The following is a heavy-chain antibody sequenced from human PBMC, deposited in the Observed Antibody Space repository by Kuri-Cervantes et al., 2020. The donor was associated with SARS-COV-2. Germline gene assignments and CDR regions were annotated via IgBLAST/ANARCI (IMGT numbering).Heavy chain of an antibody. CDR2: VYYGGGA. J-gene: IGHJ6*03. CDR3: ARVMSGYSYGPLTPDYYYYMDV. Sequence: GSLRLSCAVSDYSISSGYYWGWIRQPPGKGLEWIGSVYYGGGAYYNPSLKTRVAISVDTSNNHFSLRLTSVAAADTAVYYCARVMSGYSYGPLTPDYYYYMDVWDKGTTVTVSS. D-gene: IGHD5-18*01. CDR1: DYSISSGYY. V-gene: IGHV4-38-2*01.